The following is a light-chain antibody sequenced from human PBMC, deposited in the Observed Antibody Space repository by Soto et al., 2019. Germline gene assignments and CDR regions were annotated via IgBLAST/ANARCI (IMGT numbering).Light chain of an antibody. J-gene: IGKJ4*01. Sequence: IVFIQSPATLSLSPGERATLSCRASQSVSSYLAWYQQKPGQAPRLLIYDASNRATGIPARFSGSGSGTDFTLTISSLEPEDFAVYYCQQRSNWPRTFGGGTKVDIK. V-gene: IGKV3-11*01. CDR3: QQRSNWPRT. CDR1: QSVSSY. CDR2: DAS.